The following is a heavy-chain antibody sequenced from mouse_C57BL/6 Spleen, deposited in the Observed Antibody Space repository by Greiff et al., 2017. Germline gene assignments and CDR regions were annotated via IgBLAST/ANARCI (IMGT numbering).Heavy chain of an antibody. D-gene: IGHD2-1*01. V-gene: IGHV1-39*01. J-gene: IGHJ4*01. CDR1: GYSFTDYN. Sequence: EVQLQESGPELVKPGASVKISCKASGYSFTDYNMNWVKQSNGKSLEWIGVINPNYGTTSYNQKFKGKATLTVDQSSSTAYMQLNSLTSEDSAVYYCARGGNQFSYYYAMDYWGQGTSVTVSS. CDR3: ARGGNQFSYYYAMDY. CDR2: INPNYGTT.